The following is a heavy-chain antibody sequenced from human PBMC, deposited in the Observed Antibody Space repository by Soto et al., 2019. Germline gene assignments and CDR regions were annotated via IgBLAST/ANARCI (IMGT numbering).Heavy chain of an antibody. CDR1: GGTFSSYA. Sequence: GASVKVSCKASGGTFSSYAISWVRQAPGQGLEWMGGIIPIFGTANYAQKFQGRVTITADESTSTAYMELSSLRSEDTAVYYCARDGTPETGITIFGVVKDYYYYYGMDVWGQGTTVTVSS. J-gene: IGHJ6*02. CDR2: IIPIFGTA. V-gene: IGHV1-69*13. D-gene: IGHD3-3*01. CDR3: ARDGTPETGITIFGVVKDYYYYYGMDV.